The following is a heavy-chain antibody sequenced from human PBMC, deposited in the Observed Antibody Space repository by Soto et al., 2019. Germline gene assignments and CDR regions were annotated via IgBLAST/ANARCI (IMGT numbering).Heavy chain of an antibody. Sequence: QLQLQESGSGLVKPSQTLSLTCAVSGGSISSGGYSWSWIRQPPGKGLEWIGYIYHSGSTYYNPSLKSGVNISVDRSKNQFALKLSSVTAADTAVYYCARSTSIAAGYFDYWGQGTLVTVSS. D-gene: IGHD6-6*01. J-gene: IGHJ4*02. V-gene: IGHV4-30-2*01. CDR2: IYHSGST. CDR3: ARSTSIAAGYFDY. CDR1: GGSISSGGYS.